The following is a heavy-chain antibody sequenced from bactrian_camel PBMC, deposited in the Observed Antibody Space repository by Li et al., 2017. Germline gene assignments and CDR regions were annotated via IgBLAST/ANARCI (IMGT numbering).Heavy chain of an antibody. V-gene: IGHV3S55*01. J-gene: IGHJ6*01. D-gene: IGHD6*01. CDR2: IDTEGYT. Sequence: HVQLVESGGGSVQTGGSLTLSCAASGPPYSRYCMGWFRQTPGNKRAGIATIDTEGYTSIATSVRGRFTISQDNTKVTLYLNMTSLKSEDTAVYYCAAPPWESGGDCGSWYRPAGYWGQGTQVTVS. CDR1: GPPYSRYC. CDR3: AAPPWESGGDCGSWYRPAGY.